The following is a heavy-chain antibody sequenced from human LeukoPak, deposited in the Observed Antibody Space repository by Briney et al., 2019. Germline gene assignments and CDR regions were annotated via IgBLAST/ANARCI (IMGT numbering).Heavy chain of an antibody. V-gene: IGHV3-9*01. CDR3: AKDPYMDV. CDR1: GFSFADAT. CDR2: INWNSGTM. J-gene: IGHJ6*03. Sequence: PGGPLRLSCAASGFSFADATKHWVRQVPGKGLEWVSGINWNSGTMGYADSVKGRFTVSRDNAKNSLYLQMNSLKTEDTALYYCAKDPYMDVWGKGTTVTVSS.